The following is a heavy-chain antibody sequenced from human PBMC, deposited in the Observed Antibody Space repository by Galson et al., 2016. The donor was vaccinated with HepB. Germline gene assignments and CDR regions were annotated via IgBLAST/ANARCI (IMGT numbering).Heavy chain of an antibody. V-gene: IGHV3-23*01. Sequence: ALRLSCAASGFSFSTFAMSWVRQAPGKGLEWISGITGTGGGTYYADSVKGRFTISRDTSKNTLFLQLSSLRVEDTAVSYCAKDPTGSTVGWSDGMDVWGQGTRVTVS. CDR1: GFSFSTFA. D-gene: IGHD1-7*01. J-gene: IGHJ6*02. CDR3: AKDPTGSTVGWSDGMDV. CDR2: ITGTGGGT.